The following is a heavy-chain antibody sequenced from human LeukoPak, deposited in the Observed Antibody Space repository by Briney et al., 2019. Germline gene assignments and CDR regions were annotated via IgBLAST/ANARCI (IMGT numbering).Heavy chain of an antibody. V-gene: IGHV3-23*01. CDR3: AREYSSNWFDP. D-gene: IGHD6-13*01. J-gene: IGHJ5*02. Sequence: GGSLRLSCEASGFIFSSYVMGWVRQAPGKGLEWVSSISVGGGDTFTADSVKGRFTISRDNSKNTLYLQMNSLRAEDTAVYYCAREYSSNWFDPWGQGTLVTVSS. CDR1: GFIFSSYV. CDR2: ISVGGGDT.